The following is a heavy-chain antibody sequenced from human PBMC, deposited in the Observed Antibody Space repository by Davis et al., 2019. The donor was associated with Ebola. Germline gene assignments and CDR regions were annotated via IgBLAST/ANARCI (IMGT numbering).Heavy chain of an antibody. CDR1: GYTFTGYY. D-gene: IGHD4-11*01. CDR3: ARGPGGNYRAAEFDY. V-gene: IGHV1-2*02. J-gene: IGHJ4*02. Sequence: ASVKVSCKASGYTFTGYYMHWVRQAPGQGLEWMGWINPNSGGTNYAQKFQGRVTMTRNTSISTAYMELSSLRSEDTAVYYCARGPGGNYRAAEFDYWGQGTLVTVSS. CDR2: INPNSGGT.